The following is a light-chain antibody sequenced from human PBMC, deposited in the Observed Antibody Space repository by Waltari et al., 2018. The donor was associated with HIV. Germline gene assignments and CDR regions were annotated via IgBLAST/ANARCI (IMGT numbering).Light chain of an antibody. J-gene: IGLJ2*01. CDR1: SSDIGLYNF. V-gene: IGLV2-8*01. CDR2: EVS. CDR3: FSYAGNNYLL. Sequence: QSALTQPPSASGSPGQSVTISCAGTSSDIGLYNFGPWYQHHPGKAPKLMISEVSRRPSGVPARFSGSKSGNTASLTVSGLQAEDEAAYYCFSYAGNNYLLFGGGTKLTVL.